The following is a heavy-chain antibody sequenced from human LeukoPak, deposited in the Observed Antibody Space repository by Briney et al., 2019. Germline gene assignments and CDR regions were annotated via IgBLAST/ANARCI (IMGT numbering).Heavy chain of an antibody. D-gene: IGHD3-10*01. CDR3: ARKSNYGSGSSFGY. CDR1: GYTFTGYY. J-gene: IGHJ4*02. V-gene: IGHV1-2*02. CDR2: ISPNSGGA. Sequence: GASVKVSCKTSGYTFTGYYMQWVRQAPGQGLEWMGWISPNSGGANYAQKFQGRVTMTRDTSISTAYMEVSGLRSDDTAVYYCARKSNYGSGSSFGYWGQGTLVTVSS.